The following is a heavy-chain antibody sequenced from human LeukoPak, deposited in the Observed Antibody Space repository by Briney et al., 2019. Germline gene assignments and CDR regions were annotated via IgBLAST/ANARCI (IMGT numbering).Heavy chain of an antibody. CDR3: ARDPAGGSGSYLDY. J-gene: IGHJ4*02. CDR1: GFTFSNYA. Sequence: PGGSLRLSCAASGFTFSNYAMSWVRQAPGKGLEWVSDISGSGDSTNYADSVKGRFTISRDNSKNTLYLQMNSLRAEDTAVYYCARDPAGGSGSYLDYWGQGTLVTVSS. D-gene: IGHD1-26*01. V-gene: IGHV3-23*01. CDR2: ISGSGDST.